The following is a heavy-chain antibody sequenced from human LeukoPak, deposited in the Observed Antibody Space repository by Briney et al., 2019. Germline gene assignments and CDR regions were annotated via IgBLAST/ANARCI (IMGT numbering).Heavy chain of an antibody. CDR2: IYPGDSDT. D-gene: IGHD2-15*01. V-gene: IGHV5-51*01. J-gene: IGHJ4*02. Sequence: GESLKISCKGSGYRFTRYYIGWVRQMPGKGLEWMGIIYPGDSDTRYSPSFQGQVTISADKSISTAYLQWSSLKASDTAMYYCARYRYCSGGNCYGPDYWGQGTLVTVSS. CDR3: ARYRYCSGGNCYGPDY. CDR1: GYRFTRYY.